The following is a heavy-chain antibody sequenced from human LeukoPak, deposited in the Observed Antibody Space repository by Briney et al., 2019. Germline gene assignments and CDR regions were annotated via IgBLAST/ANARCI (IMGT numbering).Heavy chain of an antibody. J-gene: IGHJ4*02. CDR3: AKVLITVEPLGPFDF. Sequence: GGSLRLSCAASGFTVSTNYMTWVRQAPGKGLEWVSVMYSGGSAYYSDSVKGRFTISRDNSKNTLYLQMNSLRVEDTAVYYCAKVLITVEPLGPFDFWGQGTLVTVSS. V-gene: IGHV3-66*02. CDR1: GFTVSTNY. CDR2: MYSGGSA. D-gene: IGHD3-9*01.